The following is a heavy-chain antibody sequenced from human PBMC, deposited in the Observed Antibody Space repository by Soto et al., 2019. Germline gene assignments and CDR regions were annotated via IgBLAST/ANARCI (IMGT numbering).Heavy chain of an antibody. J-gene: IGHJ6*02. Sequence: GGSLRLSCAASGFTFRSCAMGWVRQAPEKRLEWVSDIIDSGASTYYADSVKGRFTISRDNSKSTLYLQMNSLRAEDTALYYCAKGRSYYYYYGVDVWGQGTTVTVSS. V-gene: IGHV3-23*01. CDR1: GFTFRSCA. CDR3: AKGRSYYYYYGVDV. CDR2: IIDSGAST.